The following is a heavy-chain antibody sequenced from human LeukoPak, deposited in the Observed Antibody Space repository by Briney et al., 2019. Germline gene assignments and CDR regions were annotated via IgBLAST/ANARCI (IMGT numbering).Heavy chain of an antibody. D-gene: IGHD6-13*01. CDR3: ARLNEGSSSWYWGNNWFDP. Sequence: SVKVSCKASGGTFSSYVISWVRQAPGQGLEWRGGIIPIFGTANYAQKFQGRVTITTDESTSTAYMELSSLRSEDTAVYYCARLNEGSSSWYWGNNWFDPWGQGTLVTVSS. J-gene: IGHJ5*02. V-gene: IGHV1-69*05. CDR1: GGTFSSYV. CDR2: IIPIFGTA.